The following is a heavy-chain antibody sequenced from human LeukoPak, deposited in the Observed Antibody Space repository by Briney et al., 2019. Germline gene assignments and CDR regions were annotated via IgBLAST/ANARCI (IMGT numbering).Heavy chain of an antibody. CDR3: VSSDDTSGYFLY. Sequence: ASVKVSCKTSGYTFTNYPINWVRQAPGQGLEWMGWVNTNTGNPTYAQGLTGRFVFSSDTSVSTAYLQISSLKAEDTAVYYCVSSDDTSGYFLYWGQGTLVTVSS. J-gene: IGHJ4*02. V-gene: IGHV7-4-1*02. CDR2: VNTNTGNP. CDR1: GYTFTNYP. D-gene: IGHD3-22*01.